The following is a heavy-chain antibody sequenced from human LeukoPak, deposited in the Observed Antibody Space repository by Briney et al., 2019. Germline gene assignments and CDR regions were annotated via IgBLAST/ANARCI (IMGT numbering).Heavy chain of an antibody. J-gene: IGHJ4*02. CDR1: GYSISSGYY. D-gene: IGHD1-26*01. Sequence: SETLSLTCTVSGYSISSGYYCGWIRQPPGKGLEWIGSIYHSGSTYYNPSLKSRVTISVDTSKNQFSLKLSSVTAADTAVYYCASLRERSYYARGFDYWGQGTLVTVSS. V-gene: IGHV4-38-2*02. CDR3: ASLRERSYYARGFDY. CDR2: IYHSGST.